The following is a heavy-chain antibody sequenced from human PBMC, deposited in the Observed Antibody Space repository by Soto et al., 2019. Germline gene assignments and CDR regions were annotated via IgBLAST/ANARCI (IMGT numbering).Heavy chain of an antibody. CDR3: VRYDRINMKPYSPEGFHI. CDR2: VYYGGAIFYSGNI. Sequence: PSETLSLTCTVSGDSISISNSHWGWTLQPPGKGLEYIGSVYYGGAIFYSGNIYYNPSLKSRVTISVDTSKNQFSLRLSSVTAADTGVYYCVRYDRINMKPYSPEGFHIWGQGTMVTVSS. J-gene: IGHJ3*02. V-gene: IGHV4-39*01. D-gene: IGHD3-3*02. CDR1: GDSISISNSH.